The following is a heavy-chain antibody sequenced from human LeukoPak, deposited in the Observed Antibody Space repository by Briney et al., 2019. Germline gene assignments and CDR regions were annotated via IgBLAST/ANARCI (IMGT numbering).Heavy chain of an antibody. J-gene: IGHJ4*02. Sequence: SETLSLTCTVSGGSISSGSYYWSWIRQPAGKGLEWIGRIYTSGSTNYNPSLKSRVTISVDTSKNQFSLKLSSVTAADTAVYYCARRPYYYDSSGYYYFDYWGQGTLVTVSS. CDR3: ARRPYYYDSSGYYYFDY. CDR1: GGSISSGSYY. CDR2: IYTSGST. V-gene: IGHV4-61*02. D-gene: IGHD3-22*01.